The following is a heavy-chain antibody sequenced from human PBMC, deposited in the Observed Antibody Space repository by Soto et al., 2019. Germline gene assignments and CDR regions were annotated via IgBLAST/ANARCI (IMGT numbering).Heavy chain of an antibody. CDR1: GGSISSYY. D-gene: IGHD3-22*01. Sequence: SETLSLTCTVSGGSISSYYWSWIRQPPGKGLEWIGYIYYSGSTNYNPSLKSRVTISVDTSKNQFSLKLSSVTAADTAVYYCASITDYDSSGYWYFDLWGRGTLVTVSS. J-gene: IGHJ2*01. CDR2: IYYSGST. CDR3: ASITDYDSSGYWYFDL. V-gene: IGHV4-59*01.